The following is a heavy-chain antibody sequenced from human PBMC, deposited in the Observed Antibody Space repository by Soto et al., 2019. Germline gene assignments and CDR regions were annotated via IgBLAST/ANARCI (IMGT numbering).Heavy chain of an antibody. J-gene: IGHJ4*02. CDR2: INPSGGST. V-gene: IGHV1-46*01. CDR3: ATSYYYDSSGYEPFDY. CDR1: GYTFTSYY. Sequence: ASVKVSCKASGYTFTSYYMHWVRQAPGQGLEWMGIINPSGGSTSYAQKFQGRVTMTRDTSTSTVYMELSSLRSEDTAVYYCATSYYYDSSGYEPFDYWGPGTLVTVSS. D-gene: IGHD3-22*01.